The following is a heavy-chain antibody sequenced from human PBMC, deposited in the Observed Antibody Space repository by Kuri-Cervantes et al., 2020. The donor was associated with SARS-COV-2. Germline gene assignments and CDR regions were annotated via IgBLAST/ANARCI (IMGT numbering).Heavy chain of an antibody. V-gene: IGHV3-7*01. J-gene: IGHJ4*02. D-gene: IGHD6-19*01. CDR1: GFTFSSYW. Sequence: GGSLRLSCAASGFTFSSYWMSWVRQAPGKGLEWVANIKQDGSEKYYVDSVKGRFTISRDNAKNSLYLQMNSLRAEDTAVYYFARGRQWLALYYFYYWGQGTLVTVSS. CDR2: IKQDGSEK. CDR3: ARGRQWLALYYFYY.